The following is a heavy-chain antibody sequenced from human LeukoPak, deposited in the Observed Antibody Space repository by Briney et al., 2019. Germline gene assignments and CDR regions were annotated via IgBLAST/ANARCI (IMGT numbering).Heavy chain of an antibody. CDR3: ARGRDCGGDCFNY. V-gene: IGHV4-34*01. J-gene: IGHJ4*02. CDR2: INHSGST. CDR1: GGSFSGYY. Sequence: TTAETLSLTCAAYGGSFSGYYCSWIRQPPGKGLEWIGEINHSGSTNYNPSLKSRVTISVDTSKNQFSLKLSSVTAADTAVYYCARGRDCGGDCFNYWGQGTLVTVSS. D-gene: IGHD2-21*02.